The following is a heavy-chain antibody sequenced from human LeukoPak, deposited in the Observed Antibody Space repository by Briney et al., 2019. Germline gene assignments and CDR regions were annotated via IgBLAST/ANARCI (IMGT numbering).Heavy chain of an antibody. CDR1: GFAFSRYW. CDR2: MDPDDRTI. J-gene: IGHJ5*02. Sequence: GGSLRLSCEDSGFAFSRYWMHWVRQAPGTGLEWVSRMDPDDRTIDDADSVNGRFTISRDNAKDTQYLQMSGLRDEDTAVYYFISDLYGRDDQWGRGTLVTVSS. D-gene: IGHD2/OR15-2a*01. V-gene: IGHV3-74*01. CDR3: ISDLYGRDDQ.